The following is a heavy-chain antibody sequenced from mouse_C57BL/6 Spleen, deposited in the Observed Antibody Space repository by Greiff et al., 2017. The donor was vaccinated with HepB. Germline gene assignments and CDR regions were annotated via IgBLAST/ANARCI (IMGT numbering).Heavy chain of an antibody. Sequence: QVQLQQPGAELVKPGASVKLSCKASGYTFTSYWMQWVKQRPGQGLEWIGEIDPSDSYTNYNQKFKGKATLTVDTSSSTAYMQLSSLTSEDSAVYHGARKEAMDYWGQGTSVTVSS. CDR1: GYTFTSYW. CDR2: IDPSDSYT. V-gene: IGHV1-50*01. CDR3: ARKEAMDY. J-gene: IGHJ4*01.